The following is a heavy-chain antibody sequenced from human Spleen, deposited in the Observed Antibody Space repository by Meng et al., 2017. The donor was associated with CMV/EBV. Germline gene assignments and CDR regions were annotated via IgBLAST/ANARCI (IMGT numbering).Heavy chain of an antibody. D-gene: IGHD3-22*01. Sequence: GESLKISCAASGFVVGNNYMSWVRQPPGKGLEWVSVIYSGDRTDYADSVKGRFTISRDNSDNRLYLQMNSLRAEDTAVYYCVRADYFDDSGLHWGQGTLVTVSS. V-gene: IGHV3-66*02. CDR1: GFVVGNNY. CDR2: IYSGDRT. CDR3: VRADYFDDSGLH. J-gene: IGHJ4*02.